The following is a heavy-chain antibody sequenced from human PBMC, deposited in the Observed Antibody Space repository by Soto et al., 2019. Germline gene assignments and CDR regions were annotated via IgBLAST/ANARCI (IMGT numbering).Heavy chain of an antibody. CDR2: IYPGDSDT. D-gene: IGHD6-13*01. V-gene: IGHV5-51*01. CDR1: GYSFTSCW. CDR3: ARLLFAGIAAAGFSY. J-gene: IGHJ4*02. Sequence: GESLKISCKGSGYSFTSCWIGWVRQMPGKGLEWMGIIYPGDSDTRYSPSFQGQVTISADKSISTAYLQWSSLKASDTAMYYCARLLFAGIAAAGFSYWGQGTLVTVSS.